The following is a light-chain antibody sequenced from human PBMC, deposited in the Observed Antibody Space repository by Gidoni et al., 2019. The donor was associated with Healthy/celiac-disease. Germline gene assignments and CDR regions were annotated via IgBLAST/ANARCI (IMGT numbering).Light chain of an antibody. CDR3: QAWDSSVV. CDR1: KLGDKY. V-gene: IGLV3-1*01. CDR2: QDS. J-gene: IGLJ2*01. Sequence: SYELTQPTSVSMSPGQTASITCSGEKLGDKYACWYQQKPGQSPVLVIYQDSKRPSGIPERFSGSNAGNTATLTISGTQAMDEADYYCQAWDSSVVFGGGTKLTVL.